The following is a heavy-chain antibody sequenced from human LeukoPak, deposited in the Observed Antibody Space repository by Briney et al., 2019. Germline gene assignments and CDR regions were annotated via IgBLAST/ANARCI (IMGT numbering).Heavy chain of an antibody. CDR2: MNPGSGDT. V-gene: IGHV1-8*02. CDR3: ARGLGDYNTDWFPVSGY. D-gene: IGHD3-9*01. CDR1: GGTFSSYA. Sequence: ASVKVSCNASGGTFSSYAISWVRQAPGQGLEWMGRMNPGSGDTAYAQKFQGRVTMTRDTSMSTDYMELNSLGSEDTAIYYCARGLGDYNTDWFPVSGYWGQGTPVTVSS. J-gene: IGHJ4*02.